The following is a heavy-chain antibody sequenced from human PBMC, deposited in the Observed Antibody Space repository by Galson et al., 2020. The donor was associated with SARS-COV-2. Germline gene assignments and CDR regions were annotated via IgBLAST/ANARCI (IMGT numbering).Heavy chain of an antibody. J-gene: IGHJ5*02. V-gene: IGHV1-18*04. D-gene: IGHD4-4*01. Sequence: ASVKVSCKASGYTFTSYGISWVRQAPGQGLEWMGWISAYNGNTNYAQKLQGRVTMTTDTSTSTAYMELRSLRSDDTAVYYCARATVTTIRNQYNWFDPWGQGTLVTVSS. CDR2: ISAYNGNT. CDR1: GYTFTSYG. CDR3: ARATVTTIRNQYNWFDP.